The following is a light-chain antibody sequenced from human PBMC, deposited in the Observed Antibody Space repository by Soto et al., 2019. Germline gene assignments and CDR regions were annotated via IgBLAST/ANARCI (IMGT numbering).Light chain of an antibody. Sequence: QAVVTQPPSVSGAPGQSVTISCTGSSSNIWAGHDVHWYQQLPGTAPKLLIYGNSNRPSGVPDRFSGSKSGTSASLAITGLQAEDEADYYCQSYDSSLSGSVFGGGTKLTVL. CDR2: GNS. V-gene: IGLV1-40*01. CDR1: SSNIWAGHD. CDR3: QSYDSSLSGSV. J-gene: IGLJ3*02.